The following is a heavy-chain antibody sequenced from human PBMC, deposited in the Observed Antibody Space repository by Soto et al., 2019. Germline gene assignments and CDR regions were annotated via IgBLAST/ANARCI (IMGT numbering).Heavy chain of an antibody. Sequence: PGGSLRLSCAASGFTFSSYAMSWVRQAPGKGLEWVSAISGSGGSTYYADSVKGRFTISRDNSKNTLYLQMNSLRAEDTAVYYCARNGALYKLPYCYYGMDVWGQGTTVTVSS. CDR3: ARNGALYKLPYCYYGMDV. CDR1: GFTFSSYA. J-gene: IGHJ6*02. V-gene: IGHV3-23*01. CDR2: ISGSGGST. D-gene: IGHD1-7*01.